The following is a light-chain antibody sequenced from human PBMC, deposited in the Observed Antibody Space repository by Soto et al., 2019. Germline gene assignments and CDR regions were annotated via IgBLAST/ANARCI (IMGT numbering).Light chain of an antibody. Sequence: QSALTQPPSASGSPGQSVAISCTGTSRDVGGYNYVSWYQQHPGKAPKLMIYEVNKRPSGVPDRFSGSKSGNTASLTVSGLQAEDEADYYCSSYAGSSNVFGYGTKVTVL. V-gene: IGLV2-8*01. CDR3: SSYAGSSNV. CDR1: SRDVGGYNY. CDR2: EVN. J-gene: IGLJ1*01.